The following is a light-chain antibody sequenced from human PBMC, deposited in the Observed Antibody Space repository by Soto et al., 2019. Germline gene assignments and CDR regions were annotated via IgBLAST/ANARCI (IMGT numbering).Light chain of an antibody. V-gene: IGLV2-8*01. J-gene: IGLJ1*01. Sequence: QSALTQPPSASGSPGQSVNISCTGTSSDVGANNYVSWYQQHPGKAPKLMIYEVTKRPSGVPDRFSGSKSGNTASLTVSGLQAEDEADYYCSSYAGTNRVFGTGTKVTVL. CDR2: EVT. CDR1: SSDVGANNY. CDR3: SSYAGTNRV.